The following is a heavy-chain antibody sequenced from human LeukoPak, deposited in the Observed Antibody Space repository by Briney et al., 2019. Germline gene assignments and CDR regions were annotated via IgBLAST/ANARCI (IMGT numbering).Heavy chain of an antibody. CDR1: GYTFTGYY. Sequence: ASVKVSCKASGYTFTGYYMHWVRQAPGQGLEWMGWINPNSGGTNYAQKFQGRVTMTRDTSISTAYMELSRLRSDDTAVYYSARDMGIVVVMGAFDIWGQGTMVTVSS. D-gene: IGHD3-22*01. J-gene: IGHJ3*02. V-gene: IGHV1-2*02. CDR3: ARDMGIVVVMGAFDI. CDR2: INPNSGGT.